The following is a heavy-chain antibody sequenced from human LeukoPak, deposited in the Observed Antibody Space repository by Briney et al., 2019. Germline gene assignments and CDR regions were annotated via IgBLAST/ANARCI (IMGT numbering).Heavy chain of an antibody. V-gene: IGHV3-9*01. CDR3: AKGYSSTWAVYFQH. Sequence: PGGSLRLSCSASGFTFDDHSMHWGRQVPGKGLEWVSGISWNSVMIDYADSVKGRFTISRDNAEKSLYLQMNSLRGEDPAFYYCAKGYSSTWAVYFQHWGQGTLVTVSS. CDR1: GFTFDDHS. J-gene: IGHJ1*01. CDR2: ISWNSVMI. D-gene: IGHD6-13*01.